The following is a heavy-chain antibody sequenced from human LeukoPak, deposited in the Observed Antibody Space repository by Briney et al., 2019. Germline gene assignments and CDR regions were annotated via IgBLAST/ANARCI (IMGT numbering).Heavy chain of an antibody. Sequence: GGSLRLSCAASGFTFSRFLMHWVRQAPGKGLVWVSLISNDGRTTRYADSVKGRFTISRDNAKNTLYLEMNSLRAEDMAVYYCARDLAGSIDYSGQGTLVTVSS. V-gene: IGHV3-74*01. CDR3: ARDLAGSIDY. J-gene: IGHJ4*02. CDR2: ISNDGRTT. CDR1: GFTFSRFL. D-gene: IGHD6-19*01.